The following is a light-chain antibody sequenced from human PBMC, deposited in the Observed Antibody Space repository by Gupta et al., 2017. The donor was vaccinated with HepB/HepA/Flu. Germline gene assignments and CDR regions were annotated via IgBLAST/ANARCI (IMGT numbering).Light chain of an antibody. CDR2: LGS. V-gene: IGKV2-28*01. CDR1: QSLLHSSGYIY. Sequence: DIVMTQSPFSLSVTPGEPASISCRSSQSLLHSSGYIYLDWYRQKPGQSPQLLIYLGSNRASGVPDRFSGRGSGTDFTLKISRVEAEDVGVYYCMQALQTPLTFGGGTKVEIK. J-gene: IGKJ4*01. CDR3: MQALQTPLT.